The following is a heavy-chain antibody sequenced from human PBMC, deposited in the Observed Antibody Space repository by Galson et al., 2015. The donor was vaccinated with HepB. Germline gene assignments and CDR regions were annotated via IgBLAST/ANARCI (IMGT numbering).Heavy chain of an antibody. J-gene: IGHJ4*02. CDR3: ARGGGYGSGELI. CDR1: GGSISSGGYS. V-gene: IGHV4-30-4*07. Sequence: TLSLTCAVSGGSISSGGYSWSWIRQPPGKGLEWIGYIYYSGSTYYDPSLKSRVTISVDTSKNQFSLKLSSVTAADTAVYYCARGGGYGSGELIWGQGTLVTVSS. D-gene: IGHD3-10*01. CDR2: IYYSGST.